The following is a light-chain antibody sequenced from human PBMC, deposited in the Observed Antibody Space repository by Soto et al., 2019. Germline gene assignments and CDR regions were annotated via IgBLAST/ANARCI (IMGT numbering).Light chain of an antibody. Sequence: EIVLTQSPDTLSLSPGERATLSCRASQSIRSERLAWYQQKPGQAPRLVIFDASNRASGMPERFSGSGSGTDFSLTIARMEPEDFAVYYCQESDGAPITFGLGTRLEIK. CDR2: DAS. CDR3: QESDGAPIT. V-gene: IGKV3-20*01. J-gene: IGKJ5*01. CDR1: QSIRSER.